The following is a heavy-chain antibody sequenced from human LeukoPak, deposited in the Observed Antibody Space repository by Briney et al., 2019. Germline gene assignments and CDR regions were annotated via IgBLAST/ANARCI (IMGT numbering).Heavy chain of an antibody. CDR1: GYTFTSYY. J-gene: IGHJ6*02. CDR3: ARDSPVAGTFGGVSYGMDV. CDR2: INPSGGST. D-gene: IGHD6-19*01. V-gene: IGHV1-46*01. Sequence: ASVKVXCKASGYTFTSYYMHWVRQAPGQGLEWMGIINPSGGSTSYAQKFQGRVTMTRDTSTSTVYMELSSLRSEDTAVYYCARDSPVAGTFGGVSYGMDVWGQGTTVTVSS.